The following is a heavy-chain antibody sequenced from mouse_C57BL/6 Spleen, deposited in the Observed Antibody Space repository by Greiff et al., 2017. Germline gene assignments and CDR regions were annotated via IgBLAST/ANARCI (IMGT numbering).Heavy chain of an antibody. CDR2: INPNNGGT. CDR3: ALPFPERFAY. J-gene: IGHJ3*01. CDR1: GYTFTDYN. V-gene: IGHV1-18*01. D-gene: IGHD5-5*01. Sequence: VQLKESGPELVKPGASVKIPCKASGYTFTDYNMDWVKQSHGKSLEWIGDINPNNGGTIYNQKFKGKATLTVDKSSSTAYMELRSLTSEDTAVYYCALPFPERFAYWGQGTLVTVSA.